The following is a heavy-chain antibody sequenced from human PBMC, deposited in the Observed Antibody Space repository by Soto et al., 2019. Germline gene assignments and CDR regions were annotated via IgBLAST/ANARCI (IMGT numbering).Heavy chain of an antibody. V-gene: IGHV4-59*11. CDR3: ARSNWYSEY. Sequence: QVHLQESGPGLVKPSETLSLTCTVSGGSINNHYLSWIRQPPGKGLEWIGYIYYTGNTNYNPSLKSRVNMSVDTSKDPCSLNLTSLTAADTATDSCARSNWYSEYWGQGTLVTVSS. D-gene: IGHD7-27*01. J-gene: IGHJ4*02. CDR1: GGSINNHY. CDR2: IYYTGNT.